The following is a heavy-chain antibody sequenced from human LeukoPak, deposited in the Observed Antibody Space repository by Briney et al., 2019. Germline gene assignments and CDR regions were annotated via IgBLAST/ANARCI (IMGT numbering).Heavy chain of an antibody. J-gene: IGHJ4*02. Sequence: SVKVSCKASGGTFSSYAISWVRQALGQGLEWMGGIIPIFGTANYAQKFQGRVTITTDESTSTAYMELSSLRSEDTAVYYCARSSKQQLSFRFPLGYWGRGTLVTVSS. CDR1: GGTFSSYA. CDR2: IIPIFGTA. V-gene: IGHV1-69*05. CDR3: ARSSKQQLSFRFPLGY. D-gene: IGHD6-13*01.